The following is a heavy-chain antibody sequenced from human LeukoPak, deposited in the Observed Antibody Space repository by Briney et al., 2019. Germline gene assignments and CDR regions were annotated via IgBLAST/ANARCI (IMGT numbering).Heavy chain of an antibody. D-gene: IGHD3-10*01. Sequence: SETLFLTCAVSGGSISSSNWWSWVRQPPGKGLEWIGEIYHSGSTNYNPSLKSRVTISVDKSKNQFSLKLSSVTAADTAVYYCATIGGPAGGDYWGQGTLVTVSS. V-gene: IGHV4-4*02. CDR2: IYHSGST. J-gene: IGHJ4*02. CDR3: ATIGGPAGGDY. CDR1: GGSISSSNW.